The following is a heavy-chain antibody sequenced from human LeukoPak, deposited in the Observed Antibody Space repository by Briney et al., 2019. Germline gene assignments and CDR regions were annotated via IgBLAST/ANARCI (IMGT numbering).Heavy chain of an antibody. J-gene: IGHJ5*02. CDR3: AKDTNQLLSPWFDP. CDR2: ISSSSSTI. V-gene: IGHV3-48*04. D-gene: IGHD2-2*01. Sequence: PGGSLRLSCAASGFTFSSYSMNWVRQAPGKGLEWVSYISSSSSTIYYADSVKGRFTISRDNAKNSLYLQMNSLRAEDTAVYYCAKDTNQLLSPWFDPWGQGTLVTVSS. CDR1: GFTFSSYS.